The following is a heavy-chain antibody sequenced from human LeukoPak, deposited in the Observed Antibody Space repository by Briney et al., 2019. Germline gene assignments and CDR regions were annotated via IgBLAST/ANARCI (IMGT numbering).Heavy chain of an antibody. Sequence: GGSLRLSCAASGFTFSSYEMNWVRQAPGKGLEWVSYISSSGSTIYYADSVKGRFTISRDNAKNSLYLQMNSLRAEDTAVYYCARLSGYDWHYFDYWGQGTLVTVSS. CDR1: GFTFSSYE. D-gene: IGHD5-12*01. CDR3: ARLSGYDWHYFDY. V-gene: IGHV3-48*03. CDR2: ISSSGSTI. J-gene: IGHJ4*02.